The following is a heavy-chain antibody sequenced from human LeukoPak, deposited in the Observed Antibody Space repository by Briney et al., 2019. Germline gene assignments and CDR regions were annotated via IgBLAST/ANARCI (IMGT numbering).Heavy chain of an antibody. CDR3: ARTIAQYSNSWLYFYHGLDV. CDR1: GFPFGGYA. V-gene: IGHV3-23*01. J-gene: IGHJ6*02. Sequence: GGSESLLCTASGFPFGGYAMSWVRQAAGGGLECVSFVSGGSEDTYHADSVKGRFTISRDNSKSALYLQMDSLRADDTAVYYCARTIAQYSNSWLYFYHGLDVWGQGTTVTVSS. CDR2: VSGGSEDT. D-gene: IGHD6-13*01.